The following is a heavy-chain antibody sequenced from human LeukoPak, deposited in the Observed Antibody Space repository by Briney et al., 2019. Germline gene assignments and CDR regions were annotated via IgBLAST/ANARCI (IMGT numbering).Heavy chain of an antibody. CDR2: ISSSGSYI. J-gene: IGHJ4*02. CDR3: ASAISEWELTLDY. CDR1: GFTFIYYT. Sequence: GRSLRLSCVASGFTFIYYTMNCVRQAPGKGLEWVLSISSSGSYIYYADPVRGRFTISRDNAKNSLYLQMNSLRAEDTAVYYCASAISEWELTLDYWGQGTLVTVSS. V-gene: IGHV3-21*01. D-gene: IGHD1-26*01.